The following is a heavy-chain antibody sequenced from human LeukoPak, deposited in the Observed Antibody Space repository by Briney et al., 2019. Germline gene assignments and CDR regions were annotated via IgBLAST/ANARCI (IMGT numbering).Heavy chain of an antibody. CDR2: IYYSGST. V-gene: IGHV4-39*01. CDR3: AIVYSDVDC. D-gene: IGHD5-18*01. CDR1: GGSISSSSYY. J-gene: IGHJ4*02. Sequence: PSETLSLTRTVSGGSISSSSYYWGWIRQPPGRGLEWIGSIYYSGSTYYNSSLQTRVTISVDTSKDQFSLRLTSVTAADTAVYYCAIVYSDVDCWGQGTLVTVS.